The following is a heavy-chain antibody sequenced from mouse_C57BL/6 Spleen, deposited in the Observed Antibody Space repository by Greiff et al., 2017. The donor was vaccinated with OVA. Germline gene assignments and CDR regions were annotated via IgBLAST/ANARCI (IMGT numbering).Heavy chain of an antibody. D-gene: IGHD2-5*01. CDR2: ISDGGSYT. V-gene: IGHV5-4*01. CDR3: AREGYYSNYVAY. J-gene: IGHJ3*01. CDR1: GFTFSSYA. Sequence: EVQGVESGGGLVKPGGSLKLSCAASGFTFSSYAMSWVRQTPEKRLEWVATISDGGSYTYYPDNVKGRFTISRDNAKNNLYLQMSHLKSEDTAMYYCAREGYYSNYVAYWGQGTLVTVSA.